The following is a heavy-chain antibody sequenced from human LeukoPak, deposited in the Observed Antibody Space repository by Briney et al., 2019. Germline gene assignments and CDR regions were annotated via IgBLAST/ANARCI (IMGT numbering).Heavy chain of an antibody. Sequence: GGSLRLSCAASKFVFSTYSMSWVRQAPGKGLEWVSSISSSSSYIYYADSVKGRFTISRDNAKNSLYLQMNSLRAEDTAVYYCAREGDGYNSPIDYWGQGTPVTVSP. CDR1: KFVFSTYS. CDR3: AREGDGYNSPIDY. D-gene: IGHD5-24*01. CDR2: ISSSSSYI. V-gene: IGHV3-21*01. J-gene: IGHJ4*02.